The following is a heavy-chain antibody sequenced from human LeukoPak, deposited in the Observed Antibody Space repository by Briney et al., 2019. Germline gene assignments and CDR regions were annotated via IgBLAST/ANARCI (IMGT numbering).Heavy chain of an antibody. D-gene: IGHD5-12*01. V-gene: IGHV3-33*06. CDR3: AKGQQIVATIYYFDY. CDR1: AFTFSSYS. Sequence: GGFLRLSCTAPAFTFSSYSMHWVRQAPCKGLEWVVVIWYDGSNKYYADSVKGRFTISRDNSKNTLYLQMNSLRAEDTAVYYCAKGQQIVATIYYFDYWGQGTLVTVSS. CDR2: IWYDGSNK. J-gene: IGHJ4*02.